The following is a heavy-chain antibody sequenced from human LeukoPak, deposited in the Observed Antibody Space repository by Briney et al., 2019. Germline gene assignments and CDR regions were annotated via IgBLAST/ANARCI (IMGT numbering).Heavy chain of an antibody. J-gene: IGHJ4*02. V-gene: IGHV3-23*01. D-gene: IGHD3-10*01. CDR3: AKDLAPGIY. CDR1: GFSFSTYT. CDR2: ISGSGGMT. Sequence: AGGSLRLSCAASGFSFSTYTMSWVRQAPGKGLEWVSAISGSGGMTYYADSVKGRFTISRDNSKNTLYLQMKSLRAEDTAVYYCAKDLAPGIYWGQGTLVPVSS.